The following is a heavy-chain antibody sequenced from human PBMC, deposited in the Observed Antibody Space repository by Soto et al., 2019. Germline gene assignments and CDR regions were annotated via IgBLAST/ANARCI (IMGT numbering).Heavy chain of an antibody. D-gene: IGHD5-12*01. CDR3: ARGNRGYSGYDHYYYYGIDV. V-gene: IGHV3-7*05. J-gene: IGHJ6*02. Sequence: EVQLVESGGGLVQPGGSLRLSCAASGFTFSSYWMSWVRQAPGKGLEWVANIKQDGSEKYYVDSVKGRFTISRDNAKNSLYLQINSLRSEDTAVYYCARGNRGYSGYDHYYYYGIDVWGQGTTVTVSS. CDR1: GFTFSSYW. CDR2: IKQDGSEK.